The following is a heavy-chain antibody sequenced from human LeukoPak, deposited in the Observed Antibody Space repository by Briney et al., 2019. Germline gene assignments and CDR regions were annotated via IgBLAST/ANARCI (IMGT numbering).Heavy chain of an antibody. J-gene: IGHJ4*02. CDR1: GYTLTELS. CDR2: FDPEDGET. D-gene: IGHD6-19*01. CDR3: ATEIRGSGCLDY. V-gene: IGHV1-24*01. Sequence: ASVKVSCKVSGYTLTELSMHWVRQAHGKGLEWMGGFDPEDGETIYAQKFQGRVTMTEDTSTDTAYMELSSLRSEDTAVYYCATEIRGSGCLDYWGQGTLVTVSS.